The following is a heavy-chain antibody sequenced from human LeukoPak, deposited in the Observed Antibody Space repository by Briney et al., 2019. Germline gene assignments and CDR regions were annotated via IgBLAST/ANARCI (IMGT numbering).Heavy chain of an antibody. D-gene: IGHD5-12*01. V-gene: IGHV3-7*01. CDR3: ARVERGYSGYDSYYFDY. CDR1: GFTFSSYW. CDR2: IKQDGSEK. Sequence: HSGGSLRLSCAASGFTFSSYWMSWVRQAPGKGLEWVANIKQDGSEKYYVDSVKGRFTISRDNAKNSLYLQMNSLRAEDTAVYYCARVERGYSGYDSYYFDYWGQGTLVTVSS. J-gene: IGHJ4*02.